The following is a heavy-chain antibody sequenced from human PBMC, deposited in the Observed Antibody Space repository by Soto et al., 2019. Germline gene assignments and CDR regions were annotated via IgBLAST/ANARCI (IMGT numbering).Heavy chain of an antibody. CDR1: GFTCSSYS. V-gene: IGHV3-48*02. Sequence: EVQLVESGGGLVQPGGSLRLSCAASGFTCSSYSMSCVRQGPGKGLKWVSYIDTSGSTTYYADSVKGRFAISRDNATNSLYLPVNRLRDEDTAVYYCARYRLTGDRREAVDIWGQGTMVTVSS. D-gene: IGHD7-27*01. CDR2: IDTSGSTT. CDR3: ARYRLTGDRREAVDI. J-gene: IGHJ3*02.